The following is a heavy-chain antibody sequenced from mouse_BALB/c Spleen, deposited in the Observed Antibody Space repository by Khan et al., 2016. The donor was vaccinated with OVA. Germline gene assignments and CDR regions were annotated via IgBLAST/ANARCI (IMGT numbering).Heavy chain of an antibody. CDR1: GYTFINYW. Sequence: QVQLKQSGAELAKPGASVKMSCKASGYTFINYWILWVKQRPGQGLEWIGYINPSTGYTEYNQNFKDKATLTADKSSNTAYMQLSSLTSEDSAVYYGARRGLRWDFDYWGQGTTLTVSS. CDR2: INPSTGYT. CDR3: ARRGLRWDFDY. D-gene: IGHD1-1*01. V-gene: IGHV1-7*01. J-gene: IGHJ2*01.